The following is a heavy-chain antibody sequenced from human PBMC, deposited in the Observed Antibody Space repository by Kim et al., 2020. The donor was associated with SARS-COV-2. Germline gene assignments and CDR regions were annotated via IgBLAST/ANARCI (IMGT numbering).Heavy chain of an antibody. CDR2: IYYSGST. V-gene: IGHV4-31*03. D-gene: IGHD2-15*01. CDR1: GGSISSGGYY. Sequence: SETLSLTCTVSGGSISSGGYYWSWIRQHPGKGLEWIGYIYYSGSTYYNPSLKSRVTISVDTSKNQFSLKLSSVTAADTAVYYCSGRCDMDFDYWGQGTLVTVSS. J-gene: IGHJ4*02. CDR3: SGRCDMDFDY.